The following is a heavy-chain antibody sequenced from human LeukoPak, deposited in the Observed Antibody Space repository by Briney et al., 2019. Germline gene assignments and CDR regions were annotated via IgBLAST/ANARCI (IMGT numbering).Heavy chain of an antibody. D-gene: IGHD3-22*01. CDR3: AREGYYDSSGYFQRHDAFDI. CDR1: GGSISSGDYY. J-gene: IGHJ3*02. V-gene: IGHV4-30-4*01. Sequence: SQTLSLTCTVSGGSISSGDYYWSWIRQPPGKGLEWIGYLYYSGSTYYNPSLKSRVTISVDTSKNQFSLKLSSVTAADTAVYYCAREGYYDSSGYFQRHDAFDIWGQGTMVTVSS. CDR2: LYYSGST.